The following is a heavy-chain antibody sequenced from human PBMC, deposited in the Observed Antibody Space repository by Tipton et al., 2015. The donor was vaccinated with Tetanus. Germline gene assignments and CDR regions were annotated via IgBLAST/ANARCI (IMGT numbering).Heavy chain of an antibody. J-gene: IGHJ5*02. D-gene: IGHD3-3*01. V-gene: IGHV3-30*03. Sequence: SLRLSCAASGFTFSSYGMHWVRQAPGKGLEWVAVVSYDGSNKYYADSVKGRFTISRDNAKNSLYLQMNSLRDEDTAIYYCARDFRPIFGVAQPFDPWGQGTLVTVSS. CDR3: ARDFRPIFGVAQPFDP. CDR1: GFTFSSYG. CDR2: VSYDGSNK.